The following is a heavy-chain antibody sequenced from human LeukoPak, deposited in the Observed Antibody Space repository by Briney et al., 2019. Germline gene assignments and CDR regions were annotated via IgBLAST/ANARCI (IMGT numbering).Heavy chain of an antibody. D-gene: IGHD6-19*01. V-gene: IGHV4-30-2*01. J-gene: IGHJ4*02. Sequence: PSETLSLTCTVSGGSISSGGYYWSWIRQPPGKGLEWIGYIYHSGSTYYNPSLKSRVTISVDTSKNQFSLKLSSVTAADTAVYYCARRYSSRGSPIVDYWGQGTLVTVSS. CDR2: IYHSGST. CDR3: ARRYSSRGSPIVDY. CDR1: GGSISSGGYY.